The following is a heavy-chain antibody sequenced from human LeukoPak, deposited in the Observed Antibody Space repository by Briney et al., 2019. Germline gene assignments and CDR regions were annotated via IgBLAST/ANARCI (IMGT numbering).Heavy chain of an antibody. V-gene: IGHV4-38-2*01. CDR2: IYHSGNT. Sequence: SETLSLTCGVSDYSITTGYYWGWIRQPPGKGLEWIGGIYHSGNTCYNPSLKSRVAISVDTSKNQFSLRLSSVTAADTAVYYCARARGSGSPYYFDYWGQGTLVTVSS. D-gene: IGHD3-10*01. CDR3: ARARGSGSPYYFDY. CDR1: DYSITTGYY. J-gene: IGHJ4*02.